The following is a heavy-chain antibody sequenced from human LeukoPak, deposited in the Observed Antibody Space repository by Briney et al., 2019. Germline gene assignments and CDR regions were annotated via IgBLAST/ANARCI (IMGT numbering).Heavy chain of an antibody. CDR1: GFTFSSYA. CDR3: AKDYSDGSGYFSLSRPLDY. Sequence: PGGSLRLSCAASGFTFSSYAMSWVRQAPGKGLEWVSDISGSGGRTYYADSVKGRFTISRDNSKNTLYLQMSSLRAEDTAVYYCAKDYSDGSGYFSLSRPLDYWGQGTLVTVSS. CDR2: ISGSGGRT. J-gene: IGHJ4*02. D-gene: IGHD3-22*01. V-gene: IGHV3-23*01.